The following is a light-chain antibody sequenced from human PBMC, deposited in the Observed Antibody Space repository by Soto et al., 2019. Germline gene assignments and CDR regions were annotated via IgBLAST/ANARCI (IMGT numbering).Light chain of an antibody. V-gene: IGLV1-51*01. CDR3: EAWDSNLSGGV. Sequence: QSVLTQPPSVSAAPGQKVTVSCSGSRSNMGNNYVFWYQHLPGTAPKLLIYDNDKRPSGIPDRFSASKSGTSATLDITGLQTGDEADYYCEAWDSNLSGGVFGGGTKLTVL. CDR1: RSNMGNNY. J-gene: IGLJ3*02. CDR2: DND.